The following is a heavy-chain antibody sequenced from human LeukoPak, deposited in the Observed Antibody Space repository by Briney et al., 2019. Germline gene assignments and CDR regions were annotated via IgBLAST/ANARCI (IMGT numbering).Heavy chain of an antibody. CDR1: GGTFSSYA. J-gene: IGHJ4*02. Sequence: GASVKVSCKASGGTFSSYAISWVRQAPGQGLEWMGGIIPIFGTANYAQKFQGRVTITTDESTSTAYRELSSLRSEDTAVYYCARAGSEYSSSSGLDYWGQGTLVTVSS. D-gene: IGHD6-6*01. CDR3: ARAGSEYSSSSGLDY. V-gene: IGHV1-69*05. CDR2: IIPIFGTA.